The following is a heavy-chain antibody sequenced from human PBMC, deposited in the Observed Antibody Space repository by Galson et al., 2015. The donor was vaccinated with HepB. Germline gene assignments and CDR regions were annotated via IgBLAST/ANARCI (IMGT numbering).Heavy chain of an antibody. Sequence: SVKVSCKASGYTFTAYQMHWVRQAPGQGLEWLGWINPNNGGTNFAQKFQGRVTMTRDTSITTVYMEPSRLRFDDTALYYCAKDCVYCSGDSCYFDNWGQATPVTVSS. CDR3: AKDCVYCSGDSCYFDN. CDR2: INPNNGGT. D-gene: IGHD2-15*01. J-gene: IGHJ4*02. CDR1: GYTFTAYQ. V-gene: IGHV1-2*02.